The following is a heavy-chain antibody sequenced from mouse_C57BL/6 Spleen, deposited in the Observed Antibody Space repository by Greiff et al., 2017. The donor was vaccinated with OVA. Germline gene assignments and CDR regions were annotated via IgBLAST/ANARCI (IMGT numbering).Heavy chain of an antibody. D-gene: IGHD4-1*01. CDR1: GYAFSSSW. J-gene: IGHJ2*01. CDR3: ARELGRTDY. CDR2: IYPGAGDT. V-gene: IGHV1-82*01. Sequence: QVQLKQSGPELVKPGASVKISCKASGYAFSSSWMNWVKQRPGKGLEWIGRIYPGAGDTNYNEKFKGKATLTADKSTSTAYMQLSSRTSEDSAVYFYARELGRTDYWGQGTTLTVSS.